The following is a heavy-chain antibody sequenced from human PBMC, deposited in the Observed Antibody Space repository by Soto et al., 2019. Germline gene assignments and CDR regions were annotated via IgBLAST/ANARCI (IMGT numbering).Heavy chain of an antibody. V-gene: IGHV1-69*01. D-gene: IGHD3-10*01. Sequence: QVQLVQSGAEVKKPGSSVKVSCKASGGTFSSYAISWVRQAPGQGLEGMGGLIPIFGTANYAQKFQGRVTITADESTSTAYMELSSLRSEDTAVYYCARALFTMVRGVTTGAFDIWGQGTMVTVSS. J-gene: IGHJ3*02. CDR3: ARALFTMVRGVTTGAFDI. CDR1: GGTFSSYA. CDR2: LIPIFGTA.